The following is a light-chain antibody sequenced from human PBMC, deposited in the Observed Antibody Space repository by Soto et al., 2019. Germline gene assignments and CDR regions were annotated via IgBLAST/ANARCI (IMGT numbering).Light chain of an antibody. CDR3: ATWDGSLSAYV. CDR1: SSDVGGYNY. V-gene: IGLV2-14*01. Sequence: QSALTQPASVSGSPGQSITISCTGTSSDVGGYNYVSWYQQHPGKAPKLMIYEVSSRPSGVSNRFSGSKSGNTASLTISGLQSEDEADYFCATWDGSLSAYVFGTGTKLTVL. CDR2: EVS. J-gene: IGLJ1*01.